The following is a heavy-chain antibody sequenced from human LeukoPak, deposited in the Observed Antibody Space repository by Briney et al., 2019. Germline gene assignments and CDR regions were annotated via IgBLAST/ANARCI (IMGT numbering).Heavy chain of an antibody. D-gene: IGHD6-13*01. CDR3: ARVGGSSWTYYFDY. CDR1: GGSISSYY. V-gene: IGHV4-59*01. J-gene: IGHJ4*02. Sequence: SETLSLTCTVSGGSISSYYWSWIRQPPGKGLEWIGYIYYGGSTNYNPSLKSRVTISVDTSKNQFSLKLSSVTAADTAVYYCARVGGSSWTYYFDYWGQGTLVTVSS. CDR2: IYYGGST.